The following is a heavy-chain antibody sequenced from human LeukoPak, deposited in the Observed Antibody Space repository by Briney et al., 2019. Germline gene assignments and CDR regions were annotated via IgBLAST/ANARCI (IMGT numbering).Heavy chain of an antibody. J-gene: IGHJ4*02. CDR1: GGSISSSSYY. V-gene: IGHV4-39*07. CDR3: ARGQRSITMVRGVGDFDY. D-gene: IGHD3-10*01. CDR2: IYYSGST. Sequence: PSETLSLTCTVSGGSISSSSYYWGWIRQPPGKGLEWIGSIYYSGSTYYNPSLKSRVTISVDTSKNQFSLKLSSVTAADTAVYYCARGQRSITMVRGVGDFDYWGQGTLVTVSS.